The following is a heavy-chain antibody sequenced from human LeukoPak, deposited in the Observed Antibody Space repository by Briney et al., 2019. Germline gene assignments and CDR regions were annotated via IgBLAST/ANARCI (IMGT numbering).Heavy chain of an antibody. CDR3: ARAPRSIAAAGSDFDY. V-gene: IGHV3-30*04. J-gene: IGHJ4*02. CDR2: ISNDGNIQ. D-gene: IGHD6-13*01. Sequence: GGSLRLSCAASGFSFGSYAMHWVRQAPGKGLEWVAVISNDGNIQYYVDSVKGRFTISRDNSKNTVYLQMNSLRAEDTAVYYCARAPRSIAAAGSDFDYWGQGTLVTVSS. CDR1: GFSFGSYA.